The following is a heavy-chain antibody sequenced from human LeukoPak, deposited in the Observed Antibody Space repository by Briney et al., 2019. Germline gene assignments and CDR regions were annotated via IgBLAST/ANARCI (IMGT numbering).Heavy chain of an antibody. CDR3: ARVGNLWSGYDLGGFYY. Sequence: ASVKVSCKASGYTFTGYYMHWVRQAPGQGLEWMGWINPNSGGTNYAQKFQGRVTMTRDTSISTAYMELSRLRSDDTAVYYCARVGNLWSGYDLGGFYYWGQGTLVTVSS. J-gene: IGHJ4*02. D-gene: IGHD5-12*01. V-gene: IGHV1-2*02. CDR2: INPNSGGT. CDR1: GYTFTGYY.